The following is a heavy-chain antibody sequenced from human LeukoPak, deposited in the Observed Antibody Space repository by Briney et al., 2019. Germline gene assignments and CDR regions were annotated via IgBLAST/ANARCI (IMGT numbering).Heavy chain of an antibody. CDR3: ARRGPYYYGSGSYYSKVFDY. Sequence: SETLSLTCTVSGGSISSSSYYWGWIRQPPGKGLEWIGSIYYSGSTYYNPSLKSRVTISVDTSKNQFSLKLSSVTAADTAVYYCARRGPYYYGSGSYYSKVFDYWGQGTLVTVSS. CDR1: GGSISSSSYY. J-gene: IGHJ4*02. D-gene: IGHD3-10*01. V-gene: IGHV4-39*01. CDR2: IYYSGST.